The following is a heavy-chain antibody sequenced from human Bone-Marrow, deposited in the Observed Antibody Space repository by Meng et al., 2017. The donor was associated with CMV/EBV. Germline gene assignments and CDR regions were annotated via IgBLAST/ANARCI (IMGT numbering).Heavy chain of an antibody. CDR1: GGSISSYS. V-gene: IGHV4-59*13. CDR3: ARGRSSGSTPFDY. D-gene: IGHD5-12*01. Sequence: SEPLSLTCGVSGGSISSYSWTWIRQPPGKALEWVGSISYSGFTNYNPSLKSRVTISVDTSKSQFSLNLSSVTAADTAVYYCARGRSSGSTPFDYWGQGTLVTVSS. CDR2: ISYSGFT. J-gene: IGHJ4*02.